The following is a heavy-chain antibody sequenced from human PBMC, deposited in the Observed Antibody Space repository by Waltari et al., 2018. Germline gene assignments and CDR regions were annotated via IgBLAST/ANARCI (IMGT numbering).Heavy chain of an antibody. Sequence: QVQLVESGGGVVQPGRSLRLSCAASGFTFSSYGMHWVRQAPGKGLEWVVVICDEGSNKYYADAVKGRFTISRDNSKNARYLQMNSLRAEDTAVYYCAKEGQLATSNRLVDYWGQGTLVTVSS. D-gene: IGHD5-12*01. J-gene: IGHJ4*02. CDR2: ICDEGSNK. CDR3: AKEGQLATSNRLVDY. CDR1: GFTFSSYG. V-gene: IGHV3-30*18.